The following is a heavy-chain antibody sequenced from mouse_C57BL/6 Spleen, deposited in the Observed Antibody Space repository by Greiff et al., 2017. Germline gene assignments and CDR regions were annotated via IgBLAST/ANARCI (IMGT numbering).Heavy chain of an antibody. V-gene: IGHV5-4*03. CDR1: GFTFSSYA. Sequence: EVMLVESGGGLVKPGGSLKLSCAASGFTFSSYAMSWVRQTPEKRLEWVATISDGGSYTYYPDNVKGRFTISRDNAKNNLYLQMSHLKSEDTAMYYCASFYSNYYFDYWGQGTTLTVSS. CDR2: ISDGGSYT. D-gene: IGHD2-5*01. CDR3: ASFYSNYYFDY. J-gene: IGHJ2*01.